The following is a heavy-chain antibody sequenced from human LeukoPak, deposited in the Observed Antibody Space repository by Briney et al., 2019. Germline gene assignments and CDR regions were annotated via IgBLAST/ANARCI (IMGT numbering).Heavy chain of an antibody. Sequence: PGRSVRLSCAASGFTFSIHAIHWVRQPAGKGLEWVGVITYDGVNEYYGDSVKGRSSISRDNCKNSLSLQMNSLRAEDTAVYYCARGRHSGYEYILVYWRRGTLVTVSS. CDR2: ITYDGVNE. D-gene: IGHD5-12*01. J-gene: IGHJ4*02. CDR1: GFTFSIHA. V-gene: IGHV3-30*04. CDR3: ARGRHSGYEYILVY.